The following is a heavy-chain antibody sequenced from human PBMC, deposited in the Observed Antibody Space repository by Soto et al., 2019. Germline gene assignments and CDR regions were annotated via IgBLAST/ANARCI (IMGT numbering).Heavy chain of an antibody. CDR2: TNNSGST. CDR3: ARAVAGTKDIVVVVAATPYYYYYGMDV. CDR1: GGSIRSSSYY. Sequence: SETLSLTCTVSGGSIRSSSYYWGWIRQPPGKGREWIGSTNNSGSTNYNPSLKSRVTISVDTSKNQFSLKLSSVTAADTAVYYCARAVAGTKDIVVVVAATPYYYYYGMDVWGQGTTVTVSS. J-gene: IGHJ6*02. D-gene: IGHD2-15*01. V-gene: IGHV4-39*07.